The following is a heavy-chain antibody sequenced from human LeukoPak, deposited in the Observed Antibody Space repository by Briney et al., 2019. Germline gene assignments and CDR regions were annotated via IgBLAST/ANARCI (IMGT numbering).Heavy chain of an antibody. CDR2: IYYSGST. CDR1: SDPISDYY. D-gene: IGHD2/OR15-2a*01. J-gene: IGHJ4*02. V-gene: IGHV4-59*01. CDR3: ARELKVGNTGYYFDY. Sequence: SETLSLTCTASSDPISDYYWSWIRQPPGEGLELIWYIYYSGSTNYNPSLKSRVTISLDTSKNQFSLNLNSVTAADTAVYYCARELKVGNTGYYFDYWGQGTLVTVSS.